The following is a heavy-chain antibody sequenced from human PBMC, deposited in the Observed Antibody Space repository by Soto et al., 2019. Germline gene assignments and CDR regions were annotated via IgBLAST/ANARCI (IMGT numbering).Heavy chain of an antibody. CDR1: GGTFSSYT. Sequence: SVKVSCKASGGTFSSYTISWVRQAPGQGLEWMGRIIPILGIANYEQKFQGRVTITADKSTSTAYMELSSLRSEDTAVYYCARPYRGYSYGCGSGGGMDVWGQGTTVIGFS. V-gene: IGHV1-69*02. J-gene: IGHJ6*02. D-gene: IGHD5-18*01. CDR3: ARPYRGYSYGCGSGGGMDV. CDR2: IIPILGIA.